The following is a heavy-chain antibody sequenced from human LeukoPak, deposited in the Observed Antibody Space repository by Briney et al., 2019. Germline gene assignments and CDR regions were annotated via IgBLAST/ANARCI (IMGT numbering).Heavy chain of an antibody. CDR2: IYHSGST. CDR1: GGSISSSNW. Sequence: SETLSLTCAVSGGSISSSNWWSWVRQPPGKGLAWIGEIYHSGSTNYNPSLKSRVTISVDKSKNQFSLKLSSVIAADTAVYYCARSIAARRAFDYWGQGTLVTVSS. V-gene: IGHV4-4*02. D-gene: IGHD6-6*01. J-gene: IGHJ4*02. CDR3: ARSIAARRAFDY.